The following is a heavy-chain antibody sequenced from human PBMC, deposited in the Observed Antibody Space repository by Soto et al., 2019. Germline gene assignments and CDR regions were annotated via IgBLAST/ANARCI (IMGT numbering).Heavy chain of an antibody. J-gene: IGHJ4*02. CDR3: AHRSCGGGSSAYTSDY. D-gene: IGHD2-15*01. CDR2: IYWNDNK. CDR1: GFSVSTIGEA. V-gene: IGHV2-5*01. Sequence: SGPTLVNPTHTLTLTCSCSGFSVSTIGEAVGWIRQRPGKALEWLALIYWNDNKYYSPSLKSRLTITKDTSKNQVVLTMTNMDPDDTAKYCCAHRSCGGGSSAYTSDYWGQGNLVTVSS.